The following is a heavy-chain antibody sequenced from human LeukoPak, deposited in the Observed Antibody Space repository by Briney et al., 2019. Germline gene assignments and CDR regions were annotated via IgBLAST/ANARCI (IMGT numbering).Heavy chain of an antibody. Sequence: SQTLSLTCTVSGGSISSGDYYWNWIRQHPGKGLEWIGYIYTSGSTYYNPSLKSRVTISIDTSKSQFSLKLTSVTAADTAVYYCARWVGTITHYYYGMDVWGQGTTVTVSS. V-gene: IGHV4-31*03. CDR1: GGSISSGDYY. CDR2: IYTSGST. CDR3: ARWVGTITHYYYGMDV. J-gene: IGHJ6*02. D-gene: IGHD5-24*01.